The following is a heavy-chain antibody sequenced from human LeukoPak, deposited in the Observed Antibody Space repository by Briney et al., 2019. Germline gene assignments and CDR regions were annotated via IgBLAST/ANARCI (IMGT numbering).Heavy chain of an antibody. CDR1: GYTFTSYY. Sequence: ASVKVSCKASGYTFTSYYMHWVRQAPGQGLEWMGIINPSGGSTSYAQKFQGRVTMTRDMSTSTVYMELSSLRSEDTAVYYCARAGNLDYDFWSGGFDYWGQGTLVTVSS. CDR2: INPSGGST. CDR3: ARAGNLDYDFWSGGFDY. V-gene: IGHV1-46*01. J-gene: IGHJ4*02. D-gene: IGHD3-3*01.